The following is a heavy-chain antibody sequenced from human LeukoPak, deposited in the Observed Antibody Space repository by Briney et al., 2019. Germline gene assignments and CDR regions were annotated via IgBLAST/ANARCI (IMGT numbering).Heavy chain of an antibody. CDR3: AKGSGYSYGTPVDY. J-gene: IGHJ4*02. D-gene: IGHD5-18*01. CDR2: ISWNSGSI. CDR1: GFTFDDYA. V-gene: IGHV3-9*01. Sequence: GGSLRLSCAASGFTFDDYAMHWVRQAPGKGLEWVSGISWNSGSIGYADSVKGRFTISRDNAKNSLYLQMNSLRAEDTALNYCAKGSGYSYGTPVDYWGQGTLVTVSS.